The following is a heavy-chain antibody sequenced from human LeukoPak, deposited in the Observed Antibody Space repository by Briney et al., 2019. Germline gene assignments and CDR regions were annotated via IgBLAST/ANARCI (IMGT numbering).Heavy chain of an antibody. D-gene: IGHD2-2*01. CDR3: ATVFSSSNEFFDY. J-gene: IGHJ4*02. V-gene: IGHV3-23*01. CDR2: ISGSGGST. Sequence: GGSLRLSCAASGFTFSDYAMSWVRQAPGKGLEWVSAISGSGGSTYYADSVKGRFTISRDNSKNALYLQMNSLRAEDTAVYYCATVFSSSNEFFDYWGQGALVTVSS. CDR1: GFTFSDYA.